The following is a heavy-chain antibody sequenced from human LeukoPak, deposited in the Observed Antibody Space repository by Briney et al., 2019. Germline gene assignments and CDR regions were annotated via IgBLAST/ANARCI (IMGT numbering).Heavy chain of an antibody. J-gene: IGHJ5*02. CDR2: INPSGGST. Sequence: ASVKVSCKVSGYTFTSYYMHWVRQAPGQGLEWMGIINPSGGSTSYAQKFQGRVTMTRNTSISTAYMELSSLRSEDTAVYYCARGAPVRYCSSTSCSRGFDPWGQGTLVTVSS. CDR3: ARGAPVRYCSSTSCSRGFDP. V-gene: IGHV1-46*01. D-gene: IGHD2-2*01. CDR1: GYTFTSYY.